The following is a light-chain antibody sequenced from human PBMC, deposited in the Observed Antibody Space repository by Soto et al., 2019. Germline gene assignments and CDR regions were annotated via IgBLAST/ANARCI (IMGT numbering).Light chain of an antibody. J-gene: IGLJ3*02. CDR3: CSYPGSYTLV. CDR2: DVS. V-gene: IGLV2-11*01. CDR1: SSDVGAYNY. Sequence: QSALTQPRSVSGSPGQSVTISCTGTSSDVGAYNYVSWYQQHPGKVPKLMIYDVSRRPSGVPDRFSGSKSGNTASLTISGLQADDEADYYCCSYPGSYTLVFGGGTKLTVL.